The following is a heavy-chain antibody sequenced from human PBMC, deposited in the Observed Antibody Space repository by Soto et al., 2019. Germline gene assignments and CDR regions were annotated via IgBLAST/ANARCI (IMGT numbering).Heavy chain of an antibody. CDR2: ISYDGSNK. CDR3: AILSIS. Sequence: PGGSLRLSCAASGFTFSSYGMHWVRQAPGKGLEWVAVISYDGSNKYYADSVKGRFTISRDNAKNTLYLQMNGLGVEDTAVYYRAILSISWGRGTLVTVSS. D-gene: IGHD3-3*01. V-gene: IGHV3-30*03. J-gene: IGHJ5*02. CDR1: GFTFSSYG.